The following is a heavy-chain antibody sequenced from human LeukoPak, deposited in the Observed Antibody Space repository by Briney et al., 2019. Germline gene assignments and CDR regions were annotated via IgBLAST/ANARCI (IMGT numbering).Heavy chain of an antibody. D-gene: IGHD4-11*01. Sequence: ASVKVSCKASGYTFTGYYMHWVRQAPGQGLEWMGWINPNSGGTNYAQKFQGRVTMTRDTSISTAYMELSRLRSDDTAVYYCATVETHIDYNLRVWFDPWGQGTLVTVSS. V-gene: IGHV1-2*02. CDR1: GYTFTGYY. J-gene: IGHJ5*02. CDR2: INPNSGGT. CDR3: ATVETHIDYNLRVWFDP.